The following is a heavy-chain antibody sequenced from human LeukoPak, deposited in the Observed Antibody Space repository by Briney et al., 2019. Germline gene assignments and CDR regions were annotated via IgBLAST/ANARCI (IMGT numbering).Heavy chain of an antibody. CDR1: GGSFSGYY. Sequence: SETLSLTCAVYGGSFSGYYWSWIRQPPGKGLEWIGEINHSGSTNYNPSLKSRVTISVDTSKNQFSLKLSSVTAADTAVYYCASSLGPLTEYWGQGTLVTVSS. CDR2: INHSGST. CDR3: ASSLGPLTEY. D-gene: IGHD3-16*01. V-gene: IGHV4-34*01. J-gene: IGHJ4*02.